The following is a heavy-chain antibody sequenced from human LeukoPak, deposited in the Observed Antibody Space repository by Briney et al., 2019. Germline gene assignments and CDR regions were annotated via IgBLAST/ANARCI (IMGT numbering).Heavy chain of an antibody. V-gene: IGHV4-59*08. CDR3: ATGTLAAAGPWYYYYGMDV. Sequence: PSETLSLTYTVSGGSISSYYWSWIRQPPGKGLEWIGYIYYSGSTNYNPSLKSRVTISVDTSKNQFSLKLSSVTAADTAVYYCATGTLAAAGPWYYYYGMDVWGQGTTVTVSS. CDR1: GGSISSYY. D-gene: IGHD6-13*01. J-gene: IGHJ6*02. CDR2: IYYSGST.